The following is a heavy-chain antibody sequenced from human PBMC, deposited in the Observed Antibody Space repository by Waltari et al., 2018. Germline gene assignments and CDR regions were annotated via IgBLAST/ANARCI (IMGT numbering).Heavy chain of an antibody. V-gene: IGHV3-74*01. D-gene: IGHD5-12*01. CDR2: IYTGASDT. Sequence: EVQLVESGGDLVQPGGSLRLSCAASGFAFSSYWMPWVRQTPGKGLGWVSRIYTGASDTYYADSVKGRFTISRDNAKNTLYLQMNSLRVEDTAVYYCTRGGVGYGNFEYWGLGTLVTVSS. CDR1: GFAFSSYW. J-gene: IGHJ4*02. CDR3: TRGGVGYGNFEY.